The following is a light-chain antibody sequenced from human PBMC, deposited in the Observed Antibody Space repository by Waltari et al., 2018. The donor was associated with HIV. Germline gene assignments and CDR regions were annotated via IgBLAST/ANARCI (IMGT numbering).Light chain of an antibody. CDR1: SSNIGSNY. V-gene: IGLV1-47*01. CDR2: RNN. CDR3: AAWDDSLSGHVV. Sequence: QSVLTQPPSASGTPGQRVTISCSGSSSNIGSNYVYWYQQLPGTAPKLLIYRNNQRPSGVPNRFSGSKSGTSASLAISGLRSEDEADYYCAAWDDSLSGHVVFGGGPKLTVL. J-gene: IGLJ2*01.